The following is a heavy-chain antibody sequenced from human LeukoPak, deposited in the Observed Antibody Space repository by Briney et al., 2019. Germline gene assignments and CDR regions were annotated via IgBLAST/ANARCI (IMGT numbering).Heavy chain of an antibody. D-gene: IGHD5-12*01. Sequence: PGRSLRLSCAASGFTFDSYSMSWVRQAPGMGLEWVSYITSGSSTIYYPDSVKGRFTISRDNAKNSLDLQMSSLRPEDTALYYCVKDKHRDGYTYGVYDSWGQGTLITVSS. CDR3: VKDKHRDGYTYGVYDS. CDR2: ITSGSSTI. CDR1: GFTFDSYS. V-gene: IGHV3-48*04. J-gene: IGHJ5*01.